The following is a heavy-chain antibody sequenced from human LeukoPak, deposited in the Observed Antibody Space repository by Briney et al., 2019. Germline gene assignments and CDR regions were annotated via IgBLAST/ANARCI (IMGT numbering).Heavy chain of an antibody. CDR1: GFTFSSYA. Sequence: GGSLRLSCAASGFTFSSYAMSWVRQAPGKGLEWVSTISGSDGSTYYTDSVKGRFTISRDNSKNTLYLQMNSLRVEDTAIYYCAKGRGYCTGGSCYSDYWGQGTLVTVSS. D-gene: IGHD2-15*01. CDR3: AKGRGYCTGGSCYSDY. V-gene: IGHV3-23*01. J-gene: IGHJ4*02. CDR2: ISGSDGST.